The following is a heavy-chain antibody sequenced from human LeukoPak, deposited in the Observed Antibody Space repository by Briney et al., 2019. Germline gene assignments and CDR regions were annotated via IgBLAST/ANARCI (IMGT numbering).Heavy chain of an antibody. CDR3: ARGRSGLGYSYGYYSY. CDR2: VNPNSGNT. CDR1: GYTFTSYD. Sequence: ASVKVSCKASGYTFTSYDINWVRQATGQGLEWMGWVNPNSGNTGYAQKFQGRVTITRNTSISTAYMELSSLRSEDTAVYYCARGRSGLGYSYGYYSYWGQGTLVTVSS. J-gene: IGHJ4*02. V-gene: IGHV1-8*03. D-gene: IGHD5-18*01.